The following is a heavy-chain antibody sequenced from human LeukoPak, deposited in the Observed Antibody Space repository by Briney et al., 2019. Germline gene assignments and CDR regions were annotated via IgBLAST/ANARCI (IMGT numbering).Heavy chain of an antibody. CDR3: ATGWNDAFDF. J-gene: IGHJ3*01. V-gene: IGHV3-53*01. Sequence: GRSLRLSCAASGFIVSSNYMSWVRQAPGQGLEWVSVIHTGSSTYNADSVKGRFTISRGNSKNTLYLQMNSLRAEDTAVYYCATGWNDAFDFWGQGTMVTVSS. CDR2: IHTGSST. CDR1: GFIVSSNY. D-gene: IGHD1-1*01.